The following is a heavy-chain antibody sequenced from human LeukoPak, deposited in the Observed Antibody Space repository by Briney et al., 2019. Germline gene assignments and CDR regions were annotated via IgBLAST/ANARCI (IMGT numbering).Heavy chain of an antibody. D-gene: IGHD3-22*01. CDR2: ITGRDDRT. CDR3: AKGPQLGSGYHPDY. V-gene: IGHV3-23*01. J-gene: IGHJ4*02. Sequence: GGSLRLSCAASGFTFSSDAMTWVRQAPGKGLEWVSAITGRDDRTYYADSVKGRFTISRDYSKNTLHLHMNSLRVEETAIYYFAKGPQLGSGYHPDYWGQGTLVTVSS. CDR1: GFTFSSDA.